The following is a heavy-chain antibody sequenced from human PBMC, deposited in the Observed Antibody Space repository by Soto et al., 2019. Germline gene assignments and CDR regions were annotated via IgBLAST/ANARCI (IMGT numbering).Heavy chain of an antibody. CDR1: RYSCTSYA. V-gene: IGHV1-3*04. CDR3: ARVEGGDYYYYSGMDV. D-gene: IGHD1-26*01. CDR2: INTGNGNT. Sequence: APVKVSCKACRYSCTSYAMHWARQSRRNRLHWMGWINTGNGNTKYSQKFQGSVTNTRDTSARTAYMELSSLRSEDTAVYYCARVEGGDYYYYSGMDVWGQGTTVTVSS. J-gene: IGHJ6*02.